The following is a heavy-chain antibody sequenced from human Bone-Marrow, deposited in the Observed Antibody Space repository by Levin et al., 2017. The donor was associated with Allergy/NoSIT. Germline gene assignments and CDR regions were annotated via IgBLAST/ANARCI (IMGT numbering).Heavy chain of an antibody. CDR2: INHSGSS. D-gene: IGHD3-16*02. V-gene: IGHV4-34*01. CDR1: GGSFGGYY. J-gene: IGHJ4*02. CDR3: ARADTFFDYIGGTYRHAGFDH. Sequence: ESLKISCAVSGGSFGGYYWNWIRQPPGKGLEWIGEINHSGSSNYNSSLMSRLSISVDASRKEFSLRLSSVTAADTAVYYCARADTFFDYIGGTYRHAGFDHWGQGTRVTVSS.